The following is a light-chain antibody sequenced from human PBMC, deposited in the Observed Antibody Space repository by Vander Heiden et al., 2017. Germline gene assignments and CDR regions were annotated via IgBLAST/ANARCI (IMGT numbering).Light chain of an antibody. V-gene: IGLV3-19*01. CDR2: GKN. J-gene: IGLJ3*02. CDR1: SLRSYY. CDR3: NSRDSSGNHLGV. Sequence: SSELTQDPAVSVALGQTVRITCQGDSLRSYYASWYQQKPGQAPVLVIYGKNNRPSGSPDRFSGSSSGNTASLTITVAQAEDEADYYCNSRDSSGNHLGVFGGGTKLTVL.